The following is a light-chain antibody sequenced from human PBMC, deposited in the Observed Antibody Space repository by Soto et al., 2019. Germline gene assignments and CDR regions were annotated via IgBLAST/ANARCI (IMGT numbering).Light chain of an antibody. CDR3: QQYNNWPPT. CDR2: GAS. Sequence: EIVMTQSPATLSVSPGDRATLSCRASQSGSSKLVWYQQKPGQAPRLLIHGASTRATGIPARFSGSGSGTEFTLTISSLQSEDFAVYYCQQYNNWPPTFGQGTKVEIK. V-gene: IGKV3-15*01. J-gene: IGKJ1*01. CDR1: QSGSSK.